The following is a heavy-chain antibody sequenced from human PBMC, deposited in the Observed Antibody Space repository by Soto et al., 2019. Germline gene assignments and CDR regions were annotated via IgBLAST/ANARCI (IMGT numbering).Heavy chain of an antibody. CDR3: TSDQYQPGDS. Sequence: EVQLVESGGGLVQPGGSLRVSCAGSGFTFSRYWMSWVRQAPGKGLEWVANIKEDGSEKYYVDSVNGRFTISRDNAKNSLYLQMNSLSAEDTAVYYCTSDQYQPGDSWGQGTLVAVSS. CDR2: IKEDGSEK. J-gene: IGHJ4*02. D-gene: IGHD2-2*01. V-gene: IGHV3-7*01. CDR1: GFTFSRYW.